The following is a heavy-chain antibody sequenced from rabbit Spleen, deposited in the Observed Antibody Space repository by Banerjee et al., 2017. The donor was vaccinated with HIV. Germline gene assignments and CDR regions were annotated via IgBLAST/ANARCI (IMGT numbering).Heavy chain of an antibody. V-gene: IGHV1S40*01. Sequence: QSLEESGGDLVKPGASLTLTCTASGVSFSISSYMCWVRQAPGKGLEWIACIDAVTGKAVYANWAKGRSTFSKTSSTTVTLQMTSLTAADTATYFCARDSGTSFSSYGMDLWGQGTLVTVS. CDR1: GVSFSISSY. J-gene: IGHJ6*01. CDR2: IDAVTGKA. CDR3: ARDSGTSFSSYGMDL. D-gene: IGHD8-1*01.